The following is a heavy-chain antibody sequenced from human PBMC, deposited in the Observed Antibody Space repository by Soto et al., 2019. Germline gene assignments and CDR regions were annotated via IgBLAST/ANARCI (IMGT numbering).Heavy chain of an antibody. CDR2: IKSKTDGGTT. J-gene: IGHJ4*02. Sequence: KPGGSLRLSCAASGFTFSNAWMSWVRQAPGKGLEWVGRIKSKTDGGTTDYAAPVKGQVTISVDKSINTAYLQWSTLKASDTAMYYCARGATVGTTTGFFDYWGQGTLVTVSS. D-gene: IGHD1-26*01. CDR3: ARGATVGTTTGFFDY. CDR1: GFTFSNAW. V-gene: IGHV3-15*01.